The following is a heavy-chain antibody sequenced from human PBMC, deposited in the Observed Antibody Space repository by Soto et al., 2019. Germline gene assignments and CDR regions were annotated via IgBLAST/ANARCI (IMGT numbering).Heavy chain of an antibody. CDR1: GYTFTGYY. Sequence: AASVKVSCKASGYTFTGYYMHWVRQAPGQGLEWMGWINPNSGGTNYAQKFQGWVTMTRDTSISTAYMELSSLRDEDTAVYYCARRVELTTTTGYYYYAMDVWGQGTTVTV. V-gene: IGHV1-2*04. CDR3: ARRVELTTTTGYYYYAMDV. D-gene: IGHD4-4*01. CDR2: INPNSGGT. J-gene: IGHJ6*02.